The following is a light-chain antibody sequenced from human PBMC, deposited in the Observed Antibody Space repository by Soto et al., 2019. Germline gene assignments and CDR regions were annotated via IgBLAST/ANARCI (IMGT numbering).Light chain of an antibody. J-gene: IGKJ5*01. CDR3: QQRNNRPIT. CDR2: DAS. V-gene: IGKV3-11*01. CDR1: QSVSSY. Sequence: EIVLTQSPATLSLSLGERATLSCRASQSVSSYLAWYQQKPGKAPRLLIYDASNRATGIPARFSGSGSGTAVTPTISSREPEDVAVYYCQQRNNRPITFGQGTQLEIK.